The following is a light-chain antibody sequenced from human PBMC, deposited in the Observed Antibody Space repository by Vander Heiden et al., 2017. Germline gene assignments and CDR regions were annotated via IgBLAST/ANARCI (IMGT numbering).Light chain of an antibody. CDR3: QQYGSSTIT. CDR1: QSVSSRY. V-gene: IGKV3-20*01. Sequence: EIVLTQSPGTLSLSPGERGTLSCRASQSVSSRYLAWYQQKPEPSQAPRLLIYGASSRATGIPDRFSGSGSGTDFTLTINRLEPEDFAVYYCQQYGSSTITFGQGTRLEIK. J-gene: IGKJ5*01. CDR2: GAS.